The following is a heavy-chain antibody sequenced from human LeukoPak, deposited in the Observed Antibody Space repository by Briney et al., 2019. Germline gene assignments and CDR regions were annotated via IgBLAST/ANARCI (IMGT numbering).Heavy chain of an antibody. CDR2: INPNSGGT. CDR3: ARRKDGSGSHYYYYYYMDV. CDR1: GYTFTGYY. D-gene: IGHD3-10*01. Sequence: GASVKVSCKASGYTFTGYYMHWVRQAPGQGLEWMGWINPNSGGTNYAQKFQGRVTMTRDTSISTAYMGLSRLRSDDTAVYYCARRKDGSGSHYYYYYYMDVWGKGTTVTISS. J-gene: IGHJ6*03. V-gene: IGHV1-2*02.